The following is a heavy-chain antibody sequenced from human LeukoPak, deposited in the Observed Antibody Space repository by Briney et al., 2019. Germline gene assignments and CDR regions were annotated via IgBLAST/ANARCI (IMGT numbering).Heavy chain of an antibody. Sequence: SETLSLTCTVSGGSISSYYWSWIRQPAGKGLEWIGRIYTSGSTNYNPSLKSRVTISIDTSSNYFSLKVSSVTAVDTAVYYCARAVYGSRSYPFDYWGQGTLVTVSS. D-gene: IGHD3-10*01. V-gene: IGHV4-4*07. CDR1: GGSISSYY. J-gene: IGHJ4*02. CDR3: ARAVYGSRSYPFDY. CDR2: IYTSGST.